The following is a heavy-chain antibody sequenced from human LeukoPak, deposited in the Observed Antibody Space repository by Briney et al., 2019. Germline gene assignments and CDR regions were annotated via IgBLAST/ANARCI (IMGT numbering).Heavy chain of an antibody. CDR3: ARGLSAAPPGRY. Sequence: SETLSLTCAVYGGSYSGYYWSWIRRPPGKGLEWIGEINHSGSTNYNPSLKSRVTISVDTSKNQFSLKLSSVTAADTAVYYCARGLSAAPPGRYWGQGTLVTVSS. CDR1: GGSYSGYY. D-gene: IGHD6-13*01. CDR2: INHSGST. J-gene: IGHJ4*02. V-gene: IGHV4-34*01.